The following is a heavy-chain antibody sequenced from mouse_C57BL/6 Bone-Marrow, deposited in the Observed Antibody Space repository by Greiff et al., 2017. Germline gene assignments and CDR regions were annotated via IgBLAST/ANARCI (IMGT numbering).Heavy chain of an antibody. V-gene: IGHV1-55*01. D-gene: IGHD2-4*01. CDR1: GYTFTSYW. CDR2: IYPGSGST. J-gene: IGHJ1*03. CDR3: ARRDYGWYSEV. Sequence: QVQLQQSGAELVKPGASVKMSCTASGYTFTSYWITWVRQRPGQGLEWIGDIYPGSGSTNYNEKFKSKATLTVDTSSSTAYMQLSSLTSAASAVYYCARRDYGWYSEVGGTGPTVIVSS.